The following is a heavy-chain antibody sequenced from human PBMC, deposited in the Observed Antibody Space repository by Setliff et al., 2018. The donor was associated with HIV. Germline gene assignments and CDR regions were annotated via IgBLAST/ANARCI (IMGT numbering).Heavy chain of an antibody. J-gene: IGHJ3*01. D-gene: IGHD3-9*01. CDR1: GFTFDRYW. CDR3: AKDESTDWRTFDF. V-gene: IGHV3-74*01. CDR2: VNSDGSSK. Sequence: GGSLRLSCAASGFTFDRYWMHWVCQAPGKGLVWVSRVNSDGSSKTYADSVKDRFTISRDNAKNTLYLQMNSLRAEDTAIYYCAKDESTDWRTFDFWGQGTMVTVSS.